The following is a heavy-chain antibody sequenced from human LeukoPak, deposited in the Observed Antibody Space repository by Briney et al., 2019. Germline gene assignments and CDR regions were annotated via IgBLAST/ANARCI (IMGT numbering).Heavy chain of an antibody. CDR2: INPNTGGT. J-gene: IGHJ4*02. D-gene: IGHD1-26*01. Sequence: GASVKVSCKASGYIFTDYYIHWVRQAPGQGLEWMGRINPNTGGTNYAQKFQGRVTMTRDTSISTTYMELSRLTSDDTAVFYCARGPTSTTDYWGQGTLVTVSS. CDR3: ARGPTSTTDY. V-gene: IGHV1-2*06. CDR1: GYIFTDYY.